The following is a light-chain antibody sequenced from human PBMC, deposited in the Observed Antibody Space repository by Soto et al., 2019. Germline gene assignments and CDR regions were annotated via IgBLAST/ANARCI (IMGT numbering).Light chain of an antibody. V-gene: IGKV1-9*01. Sequence: DIQLTQSPSFLSASVGDRVTITCRASQGIRNFLAWYQQKLGKAPKLLIYAASTLESGVSLRFSGSGSGTKFTPTISTLQPEVFATYYCQPLNSYPRALAFGGGTKVEI. CDR3: QPLNSYPRALA. CDR1: QGIRNF. CDR2: AAS. J-gene: IGKJ4*01.